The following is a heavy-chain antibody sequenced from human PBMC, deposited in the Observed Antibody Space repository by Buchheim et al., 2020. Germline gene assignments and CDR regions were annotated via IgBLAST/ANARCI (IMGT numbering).Heavy chain of an antibody. J-gene: IGHJ6*02. CDR2: INHSGST. CDR1: GGSFSGYY. D-gene: IGHD3-10*01. V-gene: IGHV4-34*01. CDR3: AREGAGDGSGIYYGMDV. Sequence: QVQLQQWGAGLLKPSETLSPTCAVYGGSFSGYYWSWIRQPPGKGLEWIGEINHSGSTNYNPSLKSRVTISVDTSKNQFSLKLSSVTAADTAVYYCAREGAGDGSGIYYGMDVWGQGTT.